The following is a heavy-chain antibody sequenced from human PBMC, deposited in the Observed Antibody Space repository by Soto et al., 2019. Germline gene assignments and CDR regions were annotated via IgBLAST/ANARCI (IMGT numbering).Heavy chain of an antibody. Sequence: QVQLQESGPGLVKPSETLSLTCTVSGASVSSGSYYWSWIQQPPAKGLEWIGHIYYSGSTSYNPSLKSRVTMSVYTSKNQFSLKLTSVTAADTAVYFCARRIDYYYYVPDCGQGTLVTVSS. CDR1: GASVSSGSYY. J-gene: IGHJ4*02. D-gene: IGHD3-22*01. CDR2: IYYSGST. V-gene: IGHV4-61*01. CDR3: ARRIDYYYYVPD.